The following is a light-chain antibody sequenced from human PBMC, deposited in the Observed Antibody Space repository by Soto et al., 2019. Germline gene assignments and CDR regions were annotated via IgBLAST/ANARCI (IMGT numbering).Light chain of an antibody. CDR1: SSDVGAYNS. V-gene: IGLV2-14*01. Sequence: QSALSQPASVSGSPGQSITISCTGTSSDVGAYNSVSWYQQHPGKAPKLMIYEVTNRPSGVSNRFSGFKSRTTASLTISGLQADDEDAYYCSSFSTTSTPLVFGGRTKVTVL. CDR3: SSFSTTSTPLV. J-gene: IGLJ7*01. CDR2: EVT.